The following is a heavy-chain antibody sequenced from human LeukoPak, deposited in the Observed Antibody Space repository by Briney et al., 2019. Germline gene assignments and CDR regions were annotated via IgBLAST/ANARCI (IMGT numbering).Heavy chain of an antibody. CDR2: ISSSSSTI. J-gene: IGHJ4*02. V-gene: IGHV3-48*01. Sequence: GGSLRLSCAASGFTFSSYEMNWVRQAPGKGLEWVSYISSSSSTIYYADSVKGRFTISRDNAKNSLYLQMNSLRAEDTAVYYCARDLSSSWIYYFDYWGQGTLVTVSS. D-gene: IGHD6-13*01. CDR3: ARDLSSSWIYYFDY. CDR1: GFTFSSYE.